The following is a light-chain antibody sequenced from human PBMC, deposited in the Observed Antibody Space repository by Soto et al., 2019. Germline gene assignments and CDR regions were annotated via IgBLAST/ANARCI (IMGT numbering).Light chain of an antibody. CDR3: QHYNNWPPLT. CDR2: AAS. J-gene: IGKJ4*01. V-gene: IGKV3-15*01. Sequence: EVVMTQSPATLSVSPGERATLSCRASQSVSANLAWYQQKPGQAPRLLIYAASTRATGIPARFGGSGSGTEFSLTISSLQSEDCAVYYCQHYNNWPPLTCGGGTRVEIK. CDR1: QSVSAN.